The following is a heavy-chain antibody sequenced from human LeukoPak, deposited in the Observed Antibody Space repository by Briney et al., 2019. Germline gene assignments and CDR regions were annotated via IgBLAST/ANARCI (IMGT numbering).Heavy chain of an antibody. CDR3: AINRNYYGSGSLYYYYYGMDV. CDR2: IIPILGIA. J-gene: IGHJ6*02. D-gene: IGHD3-10*01. V-gene: IGHV1-69*04. CDR1: GGTFSSYA. Sequence: GASVKVSCKASGGTFSSYAISWVRQAPGQGLEWMGRIIPILGIANYAQKFQGRVTITADKSTSTAYMELSSLRSGDTAVYYCAINRNYYGSGSLYYYYYGMDVWGQGTTVTVSS.